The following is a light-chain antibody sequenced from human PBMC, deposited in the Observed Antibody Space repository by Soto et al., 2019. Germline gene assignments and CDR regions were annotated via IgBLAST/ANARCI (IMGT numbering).Light chain of an antibody. Sequence: DIQMTQSPPSVSASVGDRVTITCRASQDVGKWLAWYQQKPGKAPTLLIHGASSLQSGVPPRYSGSGYGTDFTLTNSSLQPEDFATYYCHQSNSFPITFGQGTRLEIK. CDR1: QDVGKW. CDR3: HQSNSFPIT. CDR2: GAS. V-gene: IGKV1-12*01. J-gene: IGKJ5*01.